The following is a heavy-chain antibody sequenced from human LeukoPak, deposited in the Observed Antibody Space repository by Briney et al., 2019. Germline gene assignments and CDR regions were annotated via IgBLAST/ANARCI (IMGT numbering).Heavy chain of an antibody. CDR3: ARERASRGDYTY. Sequence: GGTLRLSCAASGFTFSSYEMNWVRQAPGKGLEWVSYISSSGSTIYYADSVKGRFTISRDNAKNPLYLQMNSLRAEDTAVYYCARERASRGDYTYWGQGTLDSVSS. V-gene: IGHV3-48*03. CDR2: ISSSGSTI. J-gene: IGHJ1*01. CDR1: GFTFSSYE. D-gene: IGHD4-17*01.